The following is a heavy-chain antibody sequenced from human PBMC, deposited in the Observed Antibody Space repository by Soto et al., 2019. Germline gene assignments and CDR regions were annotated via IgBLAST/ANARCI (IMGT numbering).Heavy chain of an antibody. CDR2: IYYSGST. CDR3: ARDLREGTTVTTYNWFDP. Sequence: SETLSLTCTVSGGSISSGGYYWSWIRQHPGKGLEWIGYIYYSGSTYYNPSLKSRVTISVDTSKNQFSLKLSSVTAADTAVYYCARDLREGTTVTTYNWFDPWGQGTLVTVSS. J-gene: IGHJ5*02. CDR1: GGSISSGGYY. D-gene: IGHD4-4*01. V-gene: IGHV4-31*03.